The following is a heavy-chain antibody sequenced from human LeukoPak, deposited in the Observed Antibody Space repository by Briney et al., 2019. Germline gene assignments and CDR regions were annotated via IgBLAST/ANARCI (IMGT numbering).Heavy chain of an antibody. CDR3: ARDPNSSSYKPYYYGMDV. CDR1: GFTFSSYA. V-gene: IGHV3-23*01. D-gene: IGHD6-13*01. CDR2: VSGNGVST. J-gene: IGHJ6*02. Sequence: GGSLRLSCAASGFTFSSYAMSWVRQAPGKGLEWVSAVSGNGVSTDYADSVKGRFTISRDNAKNSLYLQMNSLRAEDTAVYYCARDPNSSSYKPYYYGMDVWGQGTTVTVSS.